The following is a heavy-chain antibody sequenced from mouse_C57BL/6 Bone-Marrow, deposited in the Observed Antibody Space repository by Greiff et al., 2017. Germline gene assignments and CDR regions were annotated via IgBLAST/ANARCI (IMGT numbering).Heavy chain of an antibody. J-gene: IGHJ1*03. Sequence: QVQLQQPGAELVKPGASVKMSCKASGYTFTSYWITWVKQRPGQGLEWIGDIYPGSGSTNYNEKFKSKATLTVDTSSSSPYMPLSSQTSEDSAVYYSARLYYSNYWYFDVWGTGNTVTVSS. CDR3: ARLYYSNYWYFDV. CDR2: IYPGSGST. V-gene: IGHV1-55*01. CDR1: GYTFTSYW. D-gene: IGHD2-5*01.